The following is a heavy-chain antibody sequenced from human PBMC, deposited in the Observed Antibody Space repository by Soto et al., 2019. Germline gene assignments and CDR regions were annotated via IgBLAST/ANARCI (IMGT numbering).Heavy chain of an antibody. CDR3: ARAKDGYNFNYFDY. D-gene: IGHD5-12*01. J-gene: IGHJ4*02. CDR1: GFTFSSYA. V-gene: IGHV3-23*01. Sequence: RGSLRLSCAASGFTFSSYAMSWVRQAPGKGLEWVSAISGSGGSKYYADSVKGRFTISRDNSKNTLYLQMNSLRAEDTAVYYCARAKDGYNFNYFDYWGQGTLVTVSS. CDR2: ISGSGGSK.